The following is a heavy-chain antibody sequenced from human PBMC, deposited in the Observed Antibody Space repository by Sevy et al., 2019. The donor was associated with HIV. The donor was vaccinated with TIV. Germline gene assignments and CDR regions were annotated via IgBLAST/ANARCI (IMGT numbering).Heavy chain of an antibody. CDR3: ASASVRGVIINPLDN. J-gene: IGHJ4*02. Sequence: GGSLRLSCAASGFTFSSNWMYWVHQAPGKGLVWVSRINSDGIITSYADSVKGRFTISRDNAKNTLYLQMNSLRAEDTAVYYCASASVRGVIINPLDNWGQGTLVTVSS. CDR2: INSDGIIT. V-gene: IGHV3-74*01. D-gene: IGHD3-10*02. CDR1: GFTFSSNW.